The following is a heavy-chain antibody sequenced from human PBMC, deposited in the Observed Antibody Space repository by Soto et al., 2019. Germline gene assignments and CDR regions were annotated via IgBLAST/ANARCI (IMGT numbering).Heavy chain of an antibody. Sequence: GGSLRLSCAASGFTVSSNYMSWVRQAPGKGLEWVSVIYSGGSTYYADSVKGRFTISRDKSKNTLYLQMNSLRAEDTAVYYCAREGFVMGLLPYHDAFDIWGQGTMVTVSS. D-gene: IGHD2-15*01. V-gene: IGHV3-66*01. J-gene: IGHJ3*02. CDR1: GFTVSSNY. CDR2: IYSGGST. CDR3: AREGFVMGLLPYHDAFDI.